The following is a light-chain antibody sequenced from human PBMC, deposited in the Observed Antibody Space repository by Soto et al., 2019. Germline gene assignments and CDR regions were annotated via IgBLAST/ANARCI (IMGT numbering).Light chain of an antibody. Sequence: QSVLTQPPSPSGTPGQRVTISCSGSSSNIGSNTVNWYQQLPGTTPKLLNYNNNQRPSGVPDRFSGSKSGTSASLAISGLQSEDEADYYCAAWDDSLNGWVFGGGTQLTVL. CDR1: SSNIGSNT. CDR2: NNN. V-gene: IGLV1-44*01. J-gene: IGLJ3*02. CDR3: AAWDDSLNGWV.